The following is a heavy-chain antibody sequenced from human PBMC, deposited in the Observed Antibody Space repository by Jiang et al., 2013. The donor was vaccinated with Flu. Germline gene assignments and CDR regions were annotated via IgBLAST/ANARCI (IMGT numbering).Heavy chain of an antibody. CDR3: ARRKRELVILDY. CDR2: IYNGGST. V-gene: IGHV4-39*07. D-gene: IGHD3-10*01. CDR1: GGSISTSGSY. J-gene: IGHJ4*02. Sequence: GSGLVKPSETLSLTCTVSGGSISTSGSYWGWIRQPPGRGLEWIGTIYNGGSTYYNPSLKSRVTMSLDVSQGQFSLSLRSVTAADTAVYYCARRKRELVILDYWGQGNLVTVTS.